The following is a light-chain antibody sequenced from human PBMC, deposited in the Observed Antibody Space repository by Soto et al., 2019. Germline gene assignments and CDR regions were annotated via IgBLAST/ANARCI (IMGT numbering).Light chain of an antibody. CDR2: DVT. J-gene: IGLJ1*01. Sequence: QSVLTQPASVSGSPGQSITISCTGTSSDVGGFDYVAWYQQHLGQAPKLIIYDVTVRPSGVSNRFSGSKSGKTASLAIAGLKTEDGAHYYCSSYTSASALYVFGTGTKAPVL. CDR3: SSYTSASALYV. CDR1: SSDVGGFDY. V-gene: IGLV2-14*03.